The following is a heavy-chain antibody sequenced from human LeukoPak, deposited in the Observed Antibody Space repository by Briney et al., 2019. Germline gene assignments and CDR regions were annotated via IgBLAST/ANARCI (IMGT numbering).Heavy chain of an antibody. CDR2: IYYSGST. V-gene: IGHV4-59*08. Sequence: SETLSLTCAVYGGSFSGYYWSWIRQPPGKGLEWIGYIYYSGSTNYNPSLKSRVTISVDTSKNQFSLKLSSVTAADTAVYYCARHRRGYSYGYYFDYWGQGTLVTVSS. CDR1: GGSFSGYY. D-gene: IGHD5-18*01. CDR3: ARHRRGYSYGYYFDY. J-gene: IGHJ4*02.